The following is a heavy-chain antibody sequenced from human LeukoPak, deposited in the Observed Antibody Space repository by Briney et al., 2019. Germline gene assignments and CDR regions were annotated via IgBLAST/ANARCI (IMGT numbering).Heavy chain of an antibody. CDR3: TKATQWLAFDY. D-gene: IGHD6-19*01. J-gene: IGHJ4*02. CDR1: GGSISSHF. Sequence: PSETLSLTCTVSGGSISSHFWSWIRQPPGKGLEWIGNIYNSGTTNYNPSLESRVTISVDTSKNQLSLQLTSVTAADTAVYYCTKATQWLAFDYWGRGTLVTVSS. CDR2: IYNSGTT. V-gene: IGHV4-59*11.